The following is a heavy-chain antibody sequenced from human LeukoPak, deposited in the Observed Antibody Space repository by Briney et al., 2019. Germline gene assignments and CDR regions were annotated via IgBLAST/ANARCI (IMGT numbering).Heavy chain of an antibody. CDR2: INAGNGNT. V-gene: IGHV1-3*01. Sequence: ASVKVSCKASGYTFTSYAMHWVRQAPGQRLEWMGWINAGNGNTKYSQKFQGRVTITRDTSASTAYMELSSLRSEDTAVYYCARLVRGWELLSPPNCFDYWGQGTLVTVSS. CDR1: GYTFTSYA. CDR3: ARLVRGWELLSPPNCFDY. D-gene: IGHD3-10*01. J-gene: IGHJ4*02.